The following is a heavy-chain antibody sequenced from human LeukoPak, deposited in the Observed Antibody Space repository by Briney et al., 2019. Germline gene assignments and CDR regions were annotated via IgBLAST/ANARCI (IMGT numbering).Heavy chain of an antibody. V-gene: IGHV3-7*05. CDR1: GFTFSSYW. CDR2: IKFDASEK. D-gene: IGHD5-12*01. CDR3: AREGTITPYNFDY. Sequence: PGGSLRLSCAASGFTFSSYWMSWVRQAPGKGLGWVAKIKFDASEKHYVDSVKGRFTISRDNAKNSLFLQMNSLRAEDTAVYYCAREGTITPYNFDYWGQGTLVTVSS. J-gene: IGHJ4*02.